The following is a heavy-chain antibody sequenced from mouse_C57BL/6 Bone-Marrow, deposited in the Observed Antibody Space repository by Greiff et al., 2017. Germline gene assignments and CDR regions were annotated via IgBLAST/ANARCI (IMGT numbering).Heavy chain of an antibody. D-gene: IGHD2-3*01. CDR3: ARDGYYDHWYFDV. V-gene: IGHV5-17*01. Sequence: DVQLVESGGGLVKPGGSLKLSCAASGFTFSDYGMHWVRQAPEKGLEWVAYISSGSSTIYYADTVKGRFTISRDNAKNTLFLQMTSLRSEDTAMYYCARDGYYDHWYFDVWGTGTTVTVSS. CDR2: ISSGSSTI. J-gene: IGHJ1*03. CDR1: GFTFSDYG.